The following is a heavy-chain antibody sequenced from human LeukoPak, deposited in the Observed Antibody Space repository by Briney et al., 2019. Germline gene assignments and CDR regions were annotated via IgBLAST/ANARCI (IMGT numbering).Heavy chain of an antibody. CDR3: ARRGSKYFQH. CDR2: INHSGST. V-gene: IGHV4-34*01. J-gene: IGHJ1*01. CDR1: GGSFSGYY. Sequence: PSETLSLTCAVYGGSFSGYYWSWIRQPPGKGLEWIGEINHSGSTNYNPSLKSRVTISVDTSKNQFSLKLSSVTAADTAVYYCARRGSKYFQHWGQGTPVTVSS.